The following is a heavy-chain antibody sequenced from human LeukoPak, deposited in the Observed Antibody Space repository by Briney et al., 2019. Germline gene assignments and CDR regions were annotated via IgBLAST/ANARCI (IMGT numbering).Heavy chain of an antibody. CDR1: GYTFTGYY. J-gene: IGHJ5*02. Sequence: ASVKVSCKASGYTFTGYYMHWVRQAPGQGLEWMGWINPNSGGTNYAQKFQGRVTMTRDTSISTAYTELSRLRSDDTAVYYCARGEDIVVVVAATRNWFDPWGQGTLVTVSS. CDR2: INPNSGGT. V-gene: IGHV1-2*02. D-gene: IGHD2-15*01. CDR3: ARGEDIVVVVAATRNWFDP.